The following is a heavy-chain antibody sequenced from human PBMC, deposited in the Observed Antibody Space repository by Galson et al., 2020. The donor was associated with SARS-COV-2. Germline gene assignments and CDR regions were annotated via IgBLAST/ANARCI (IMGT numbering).Heavy chain of an antibody. CDR2: IRGSGANT. J-gene: IGHJ4*02. CDR1: GITFRISA. Sequence: GESLKTSCAASGITFRISALSWVRPALGQGLGWVSTIRGSGANTYYADSVRGRFSIPRDNSKNTLYLQMGGLRAEDTAIYYCAKDDSSGIWGGIESWGQGTLVIVSS. D-gene: IGHD3-16*01. V-gene: IGHV3-23*01. CDR3: AKDDSSGIWGGIES.